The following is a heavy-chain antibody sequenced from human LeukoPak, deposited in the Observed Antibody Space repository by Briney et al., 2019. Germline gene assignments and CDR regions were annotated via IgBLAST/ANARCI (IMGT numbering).Heavy chain of an antibody. Sequence: GGSLRLSCAASGFTFSSYAMSWVRQAPGKGLEWVSAISGSGGSTYYADSVKGRFTISRDNSKNTLYLQMNSLRAEDTAVYYCPPGIAAAGTKNFDYWGQGTLVTVSS. CDR3: PPGIAAAGTKNFDY. V-gene: IGHV3-23*01. D-gene: IGHD6-13*01. CDR1: GFTFSSYA. CDR2: ISGSGGST. J-gene: IGHJ4*02.